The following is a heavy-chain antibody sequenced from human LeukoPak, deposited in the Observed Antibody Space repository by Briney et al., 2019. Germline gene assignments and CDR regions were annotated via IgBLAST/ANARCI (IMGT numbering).Heavy chain of an antibody. J-gene: IGHJ6*02. D-gene: IGHD3-22*01. CDR1: GFTFSSYG. Sequence: PGGSLRLSCAASGFTFSSYGMHWVRQAPGKGLQWVAVIWSDGNNKYYADSVKGRFTISRDNSKNTMYLEVNSLRAEDTAVYYCARWGFGYYDSSALRTSYGMDVWGQGITVTVSS. CDR2: IWSDGNNK. CDR3: ARWGFGYYDSSALRTSYGMDV. V-gene: IGHV3-33*01.